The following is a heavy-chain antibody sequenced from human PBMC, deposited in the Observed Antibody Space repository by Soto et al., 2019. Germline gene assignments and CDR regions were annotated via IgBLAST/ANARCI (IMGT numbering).Heavy chain of an antibody. CDR2: LYSGGTA. CDR3: ARARSSTMIVVTNHWYFDL. D-gene: IGHD3-22*01. Sequence: PGGSLRLSCAASGLTVSANYMNWVRQAPGKGLEWVSLLYSGGTAYYADSVRGRFTISRDNSKNTLYLQMNSLRVEDTAVYFCARARSSTMIVVTNHWYFDLWGRGTLVTVPQ. V-gene: IGHV3-53*01. CDR1: GLTVSANY. J-gene: IGHJ2*01.